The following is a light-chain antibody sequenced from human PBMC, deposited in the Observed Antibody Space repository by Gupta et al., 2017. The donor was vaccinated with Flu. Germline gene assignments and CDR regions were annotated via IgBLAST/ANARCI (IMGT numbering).Light chain of an antibody. J-gene: IGLJ2*01. Sequence: QSVLTQPPSVSGAPGQRVSISCSGSSSSIGAGYDVHWYQQFPGTAPRLLIYGDNNRSSGVPDRFSGSKSGSSASLAITGVQAEDEADYYCQSYDSSLSGSVVFGGGTRLSVL. CDR1: SSSIGAGYD. CDR2: GDN. V-gene: IGLV1-40*01. CDR3: QSYDSSLSGSVV.